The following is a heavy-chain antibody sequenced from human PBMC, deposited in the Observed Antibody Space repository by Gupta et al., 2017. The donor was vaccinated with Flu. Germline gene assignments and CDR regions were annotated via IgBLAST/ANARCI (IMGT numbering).Heavy chain of an antibody. D-gene: IGHD6-13*01. CDR1: LDSITSGSYH. J-gene: IGHJ3*01. CDR2: IHSSGTP. V-gene: IGHV4-61*02. Sequence: QVQLQESGPGLVKPSQTLSLTCTVSLDSITSGSYHWSWIRQPAGQGLEWIGRIHSSGTPSYSPSLGSRITISIDTSTNQFSLRLSSVTAADTAVYFCARDSSWRGFDFWGPGTMVTVS. CDR3: ARDSSWRGFDF.